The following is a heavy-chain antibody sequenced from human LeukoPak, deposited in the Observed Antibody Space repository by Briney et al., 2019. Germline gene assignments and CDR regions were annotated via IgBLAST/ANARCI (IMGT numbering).Heavy chain of an antibody. Sequence: SVKVSCKTSGGSIDNYGINWVRQAPGQALEWMGGVIPASETKSAQRFQGRLSITADTSTNTVYMDLSSLKSDDTAVYFCVRSSAPLGGLGDSGGWFDAWGQGTLITVAS. CDR2: VIPASET. D-gene: IGHD4-23*01. CDR3: VRSSAPLGGLGDSGGWFDA. J-gene: IGHJ5*02. V-gene: IGHV1-69*06. CDR1: GGSIDNYG.